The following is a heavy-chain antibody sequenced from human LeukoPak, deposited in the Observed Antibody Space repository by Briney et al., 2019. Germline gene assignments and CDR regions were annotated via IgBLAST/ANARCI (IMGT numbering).Heavy chain of an antibody. J-gene: IGHJ4*02. D-gene: IGHD3-22*01. Sequence: GRSLRLACAAAGFTFGSYGVRSVRQARGEWREWGAVISYDGSNKYNADSVKGRFTISSDNSNNTLYLQMNSLRAEDTAEYYWARGGYDSSGYYYGVDYWGQGTLVTVSS. CDR3: ARGGYDSSGYYYGVDY. V-gene: IGHV3-30*04. CDR2: ISYDGSNK. CDR1: GFTFGSYG.